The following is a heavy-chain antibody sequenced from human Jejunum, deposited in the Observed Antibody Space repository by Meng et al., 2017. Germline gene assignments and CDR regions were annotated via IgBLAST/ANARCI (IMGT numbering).Heavy chain of an antibody. CDR1: GYSFSDYY. Sequence: QVQLVQSGAEVKKPGASGKVSCKASGYSFSDYYIHWVRQAPGQGLEYMGRINPNSGAANLPQKFQGRVTMTTDTSTSTAYMELSRLTSDDTAVYYCARNYRDYWGQGTLVTVSS. D-gene: IGHD3-10*01. V-gene: IGHV1-2*06. CDR2: INPNSGAA. CDR3: ARNYRDY. J-gene: IGHJ4*02.